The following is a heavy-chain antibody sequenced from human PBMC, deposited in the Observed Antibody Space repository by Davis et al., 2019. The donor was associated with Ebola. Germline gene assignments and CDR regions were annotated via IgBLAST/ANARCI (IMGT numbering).Heavy chain of an antibody. CDR2: IYPADSDT. Sequence: KVSCKGSGYSFTNYWIGWVRQMPGEGLEWMGIIYPADSDTRYSPSFQGQVTISADKSISTAYLQWSSLKASDTAMYYCARIDRRTTVTTRYWGQGTLVTVSS. J-gene: IGHJ4*02. V-gene: IGHV5-51*01. CDR3: ARIDRRTTVTTRY. D-gene: IGHD4-17*01. CDR1: GYSFTNYW.